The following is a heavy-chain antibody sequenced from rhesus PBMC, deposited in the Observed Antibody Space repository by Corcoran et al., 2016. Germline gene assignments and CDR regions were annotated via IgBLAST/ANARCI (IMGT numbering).Heavy chain of an antibody. V-gene: IGHV2S1*01. D-gene: IGHD3-9*01. CDR2: LYWDDDK. CDR1: GFSLRTSGMG. CDR3: ARVRRRVYEDDYGYYYTKTFDY. J-gene: IGHJ4*01. Sequence: QVTLKESGPALVKPTQTLTLTCTFSGFSLRTSGMGVGWICQPPGKALEWLASLYWDDDKYYSTSLKSRLTISKDTSKNQVVLTMTNMDPVDTATYYCARVRRRVYEDDYGYYYTKTFDYWGQGVLVTVSS.